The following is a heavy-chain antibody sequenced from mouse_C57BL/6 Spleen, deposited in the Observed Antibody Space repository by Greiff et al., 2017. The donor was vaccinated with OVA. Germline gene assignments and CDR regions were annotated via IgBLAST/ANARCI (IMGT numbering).Heavy chain of an antibody. Sequence: QVQLQQSGPELVKPGASVKISCKASGYAFSSSWMNWVKQRPGKGLEWIGRIYPGDGDTNYNGKFKGKATLTADKSSSTAYMQLSSLTSEGSAVYFCASLYYCSRGGYFDVWGTGTTVTVSS. D-gene: IGHD1-1*01. CDR3: ASLYYCSRGGYFDV. V-gene: IGHV1-82*01. J-gene: IGHJ1*03. CDR1: GYAFSSSW. CDR2: IYPGDGDT.